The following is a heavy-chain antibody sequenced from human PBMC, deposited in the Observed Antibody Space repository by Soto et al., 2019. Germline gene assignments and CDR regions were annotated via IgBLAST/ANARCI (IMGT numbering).Heavy chain of an antibody. CDR2: ISPYTGNT. CDR3: VIVDMYVTPTPLDG. J-gene: IGHJ6*02. Sequence: QVQLVQSGDEVKKPGASVKVSCKASGYIFVNYGIAWVRQAPGQGLEWMGGISPYTGNTHSATKVQGRLTMTTDTSTSTANMDLGSTTSDDTAVYYCVIVDMYVTPTPLDGWGQGTQVTVSS. D-gene: IGHD5-12*01. CDR1: GYIFVNYG. V-gene: IGHV1-18*01.